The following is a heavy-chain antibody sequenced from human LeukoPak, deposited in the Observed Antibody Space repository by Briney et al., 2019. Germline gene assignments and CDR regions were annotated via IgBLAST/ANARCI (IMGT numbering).Heavy chain of an antibody. D-gene: IGHD6-19*01. CDR3: AKVALTGYSSGWLDY. CDR2: ISYDGSNK. Sequence: GRSLRLSCAASGFTFSSYGMHWDRQAPGKGLEXXAVISYDGSNKYYADSVKGRFTISRDNSKNTLYLQMNSLRAEDTAVYFCAKVALTGYSSGWLDYWGQGTLVSVSS. CDR1: GFTFSSYG. V-gene: IGHV3-30*18. J-gene: IGHJ4*02.